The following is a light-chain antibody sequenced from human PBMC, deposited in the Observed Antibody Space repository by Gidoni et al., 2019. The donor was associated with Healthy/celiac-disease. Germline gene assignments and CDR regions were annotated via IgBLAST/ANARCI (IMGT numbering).Light chain of an antibody. J-gene: IGLJ1*01. V-gene: IGLV1-40*01. CDR1: SSNIGAGYD. CDR2: GNS. CDR3: QSYDSSLSAL. Sequence: QSVLTQPPSVSGAPGQRVTISCTGSSSNIGAGYDVHWYKQLPGTAPTLLLYGNSNRPSGVPDRFSGSKSGTSASLAITGLQAEDEADYYCQSYDSSLSALFGTGTKVTVL.